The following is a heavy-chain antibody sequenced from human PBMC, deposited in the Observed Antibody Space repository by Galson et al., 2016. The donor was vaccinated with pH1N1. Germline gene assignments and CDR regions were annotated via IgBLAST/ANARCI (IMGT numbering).Heavy chain of an antibody. Sequence: PALVKPTQTLTLTCTFSGFSLSTSGVGVGWIRQPPGKALEWLALIYWNDDKRYSPSLKTRLTISKDTSKNQVVLTMTNMDPVDTATLYCARLDYGDYSGYFEYCGQGTLVTVSS. J-gene: IGHJ4*02. CDR3: ARLDYGDYSGYFEY. V-gene: IGHV2-5*01. CDR2: IYWNDDK. D-gene: IGHD4-17*01. CDR1: GFSLSTSGVG.